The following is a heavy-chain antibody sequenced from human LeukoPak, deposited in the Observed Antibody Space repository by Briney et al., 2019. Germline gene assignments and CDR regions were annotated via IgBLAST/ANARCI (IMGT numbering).Heavy chain of an antibody. V-gene: IGHV4-34*01. CDR2: INHSGST. J-gene: IGHJ3*02. D-gene: IGHD2-2*02. CDR3: ARAYGYCSSTSCYTNAFDI. CDR1: GGSFSGYY. Sequence: SETLSLTCAVYGGSFSGYYWSWIRQPPGKGLEWIGEINHSGSTNYNPSLKSRVTISVDTSKNQFSLKLSSVTAADTAVYYCARAYGYCSSTSCYTNAFDIWGQGTMVTVSS.